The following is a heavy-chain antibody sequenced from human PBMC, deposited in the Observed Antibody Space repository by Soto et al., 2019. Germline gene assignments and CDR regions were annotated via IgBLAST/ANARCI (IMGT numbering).Heavy chain of an antibody. D-gene: IGHD3-10*01. CDR3: ARASGTHMGPDYYGMDV. CDR2: IYYSGST. J-gene: IGHJ6*02. V-gene: IGHV4-31*03. Sequence: QVQLQESGPGLVKPSQTLSLTCTVSGGSISSGGYYWSWIRQHPGKGLEWIGYIYYSGSTYYNPSLKSRVIISVDTSKTQFSLKLSSVTAADTAVYYCARASGTHMGPDYYGMDVWGQGTTVTVSS. CDR1: GGSISSGGYY.